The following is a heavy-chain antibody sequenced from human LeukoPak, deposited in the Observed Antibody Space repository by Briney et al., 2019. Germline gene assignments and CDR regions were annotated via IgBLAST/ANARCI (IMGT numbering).Heavy chain of an antibody. CDR3: AGCNSSWYNWFDP. Sequence: SETLSLTCAVYGGSFSGYYWSWIRQPPGKGLEWIGEINHSGSTNYNPSPKSRVTISVDTSKNQFSLKLSSVTAADTAVYYCAGCNSSWYNWFDPWGQGTLVTVSS. D-gene: IGHD6-13*01. V-gene: IGHV4-34*01. CDR1: GGSFSGYY. CDR2: INHSGST. J-gene: IGHJ5*02.